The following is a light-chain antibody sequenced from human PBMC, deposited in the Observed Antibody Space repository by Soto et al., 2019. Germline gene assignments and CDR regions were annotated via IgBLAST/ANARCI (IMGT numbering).Light chain of an antibody. Sequence: QSALAQPASVSGSPGQSITISCTGTSSDVGSYNLVSWYQQHPGKAPKLMIYEVSKRPSGVSNRFSGSKSGNTASLTISGLQAEDEADYYCCSYAGSSTPLICGTGTKVTVL. V-gene: IGLV2-23*02. J-gene: IGLJ1*01. CDR3: CSYAGSSTPLI. CDR1: SSDVGSYNL. CDR2: EVS.